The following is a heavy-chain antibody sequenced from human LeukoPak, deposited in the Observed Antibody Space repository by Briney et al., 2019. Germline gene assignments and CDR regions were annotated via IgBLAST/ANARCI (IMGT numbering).Heavy chain of an antibody. J-gene: IGHJ4*02. CDR2: ISGSGRNT. CDR3: AKDVAPDSGWDLDY. D-gene: IGHD6-19*01. V-gene: IGHV3-23*01. CDR1: GFTFRTYA. Sequence: GGSLRLSCAPSGFTFRTYAMNWVRQAPGKGLEWASTISGSGRNTYYADSVKGRFTISRDNSKNMLYLQMNSLRVEDTAVYYCAKDVAPDSGWDLDYWGQGTLVTVSS.